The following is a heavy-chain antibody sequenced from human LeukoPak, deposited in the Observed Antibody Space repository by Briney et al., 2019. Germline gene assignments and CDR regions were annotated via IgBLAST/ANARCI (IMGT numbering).Heavy chain of an antibody. CDR2: IKQDGSEK. CDR3: ARDHMDTAMVTYFDY. Sequence: GGSLRLSCAASGFTFSNYWMSLVRHTPGKGLEWVANIKQDGSEKYYVDSVKGRFTISRDNAKNSLSLQMNSLRAEDTAVYYCARDHMDTAMVTYFDYWGQGTLVTVSS. V-gene: IGHV3-7*01. CDR1: GFTFSNYW. D-gene: IGHD5-18*01. J-gene: IGHJ4*02.